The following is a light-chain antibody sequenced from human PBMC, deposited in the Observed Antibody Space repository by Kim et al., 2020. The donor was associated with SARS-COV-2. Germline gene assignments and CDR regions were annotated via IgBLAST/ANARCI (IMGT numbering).Light chain of an antibody. J-gene: IGKJ2*01. Sequence: SSSPGVKVTITCRLTPNIALYLAWFQQRPGKAPQPLIYAAYTLHTGAPSRFIGSGSGTDFTLSINPLQSEDSATYFCQQYFDFPYTFGQGTKLEI. V-gene: IGKV1D-8*02. CDR1: PNIALY. CDR2: AAY. CDR3: QQYFDFPYT.